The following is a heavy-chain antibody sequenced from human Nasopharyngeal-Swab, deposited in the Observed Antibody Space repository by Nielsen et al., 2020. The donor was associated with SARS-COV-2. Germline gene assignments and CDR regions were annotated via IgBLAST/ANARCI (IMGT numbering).Heavy chain of an antibody. V-gene: IGHV1-2*06. CDR1: GYTFTGYY. J-gene: IGHJ6*02. CDR3: ARVDTAMEVIYYYYGMDV. CDR2: INPNSGGT. D-gene: IGHD5-18*01. Sequence: ASVTVSCKASGYTFTGYYMHRVRQAPGQGLEWMGRINPNSGGTNYAQKFQGRVTMTRDTSISTAYMELSRLRSDDTAVYYCARVDTAMEVIYYYYGMDVWGQGTTVTVSS.